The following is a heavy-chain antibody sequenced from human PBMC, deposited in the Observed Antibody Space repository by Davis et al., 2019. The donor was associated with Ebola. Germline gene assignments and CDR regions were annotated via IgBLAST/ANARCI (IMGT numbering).Heavy chain of an antibody. CDR1: GFTFSSYW. Sequence: GGSLRLSCAASGFTFSSYWMSWVRQAPGKGLEWVANIKQDGSEKYYVDSVKGRFTISRDNAKNSLYLQMNSLRAEDTAVYYCARELVGLYYYGMDVWGQGTMVTVSS. J-gene: IGHJ6*02. CDR2: IKQDGSEK. V-gene: IGHV3-7*01. CDR3: ARELVGLYYYGMDV.